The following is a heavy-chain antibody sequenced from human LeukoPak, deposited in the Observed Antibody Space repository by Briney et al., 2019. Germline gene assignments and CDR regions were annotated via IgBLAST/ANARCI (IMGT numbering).Heavy chain of an antibody. V-gene: IGHV3-53*01. D-gene: IGHD1-26*01. CDR1: GFTVSSNY. CDR2: IYSGGST. Sequence: GGSLRLSCAASGFTVSSNYMSWVRQAPGKGLEWVSVIYSGGSTYYADSVKGRFTISRDNSKNTLYLQMNSLRAEDTAVYYCARDSGRASGSDSGLTDYWGQGTLVTVSS. J-gene: IGHJ4*02. CDR3: ARDSGRASGSDSGLTDY.